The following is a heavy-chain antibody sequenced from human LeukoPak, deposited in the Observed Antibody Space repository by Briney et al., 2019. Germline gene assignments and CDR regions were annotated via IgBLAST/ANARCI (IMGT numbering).Heavy chain of an antibody. V-gene: IGHV3-30*04. CDR1: GFTFSSYA. J-gene: IGHJ5*02. Sequence: QSGGSLRLSCAPSGFTFSSYAMHWVRQAPGKGLDWVAVISYDGSNKYYADSVKGRFTISRDNSKNTLYLQMNSLRAEDTAVYYCARGSWALGYCSSTSCSDGFGSGELSPWGQGTLVTVSS. D-gene: IGHD2-2*01. CDR3: ARGSWALGYCSSTSCSDGFGSGELSP. CDR2: ISYDGSNK.